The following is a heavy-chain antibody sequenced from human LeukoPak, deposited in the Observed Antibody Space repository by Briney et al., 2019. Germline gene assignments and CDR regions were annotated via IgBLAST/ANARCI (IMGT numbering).Heavy chain of an antibody. CDR1: GGSISSYY. V-gene: IGHV4-39*02. D-gene: IGHD2-2*01. CDR2: IYYSGST. J-gene: IGHJ4*02. CDR3: ARDRLQYCSSTSCPDYFDS. Sequence: SETLSLTCTVSGGSISSYYWGWIRQPPGKGLECIGSIYYSGSTYYNPSLKSRVTISVDTSKNQFSLKLSSVTAADTAVYYCARDRLQYCSSTSCPDYFDSWGQGTLVTVSS.